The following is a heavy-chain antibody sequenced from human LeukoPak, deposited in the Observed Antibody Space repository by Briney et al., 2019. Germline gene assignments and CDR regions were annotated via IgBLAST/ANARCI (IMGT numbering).Heavy chain of an antibody. D-gene: IGHD2-2*01. Sequence: GASVKVSCKASGYTFTGYYMHWVRQASGQGLEWMGWINPNSGGTNYAQKFQGRVTMTRDTSISTAYMELSRLRSDDTAVYYCARGDGIVVVPAAPISYFDYWGQGTLVTVSS. V-gene: IGHV1-2*02. CDR2: INPNSGGT. J-gene: IGHJ4*02. CDR1: GYTFTGYY. CDR3: ARGDGIVVVPAAPISYFDY.